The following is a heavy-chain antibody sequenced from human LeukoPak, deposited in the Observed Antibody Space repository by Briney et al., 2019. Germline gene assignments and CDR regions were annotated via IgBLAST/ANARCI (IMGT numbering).Heavy chain of an antibody. Sequence: SETLSLTCTVSGGSISSYYWSWIRQPPGKGLEWIGYIYYSGSTNYNPSLKSRVTISVDTSKNQFSLKLSSVTAADTAVYYCARGPVGGTTYNDGDAFDIWGQGTMVTVSS. V-gene: IGHV4-59*01. CDR3: ARGPVGGTTYNDGDAFDI. J-gene: IGHJ3*02. D-gene: IGHD1-7*01. CDR2: IYYSGST. CDR1: GGSISSYY.